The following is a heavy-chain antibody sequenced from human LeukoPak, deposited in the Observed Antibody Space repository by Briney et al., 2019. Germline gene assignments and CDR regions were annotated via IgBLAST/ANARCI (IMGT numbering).Heavy chain of an antibody. Sequence: GGSLRLSCAASGFTFSSYGMHWVRQAPGKGLEWVAFIRYDGSNKYYADSVKVRFTISIDNANNTTNLQMNSLRAEATAVYYCAKEDTAMASNWFDPWGQGTLVTVSS. CDR2: IRYDGSNK. D-gene: IGHD5-18*01. V-gene: IGHV3-30*02. CDR1: GFTFSSYG. J-gene: IGHJ5*02. CDR3: AKEDTAMASNWFDP.